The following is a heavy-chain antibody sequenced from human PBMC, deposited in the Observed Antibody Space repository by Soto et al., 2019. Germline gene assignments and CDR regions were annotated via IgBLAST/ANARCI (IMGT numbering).Heavy chain of an antibody. Sequence: ASVKVSCKASGGTFSSYAISWVRQAPGQGLEWMGGIIPIFGTANYAQKFQGRVTITADESTSTAYMELSSLRSEDTAVYYCARDRGKSSSWGFDPWAREPWSPSPQ. J-gene: IGHJ5*02. D-gene: IGHD6-13*01. CDR2: IIPIFGTA. CDR1: GGTFSSYA. CDR3: ARDRGKSSSWGFDP. V-gene: IGHV1-69*13.